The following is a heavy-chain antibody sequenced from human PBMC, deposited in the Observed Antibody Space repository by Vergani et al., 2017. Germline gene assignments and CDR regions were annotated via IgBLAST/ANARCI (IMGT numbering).Heavy chain of an antibody. V-gene: IGHV1-8*01. Sequence: QVQLVQSGAEVKKPGASVKVSCKASGYTFTSYDINWVRQATGQGLEWMGWMNPNSGNTGYAQKFQGRVTMTRNTSISTAYMELSSLRSEDTAVYYCATGPGQFYDSSGYYWGYWGQGTLVTVSS. CDR2: MNPNSGNT. CDR3: ATGPGQFYDSSGYYWGY. D-gene: IGHD3-22*01. J-gene: IGHJ4*02. CDR1: GYTFTSYD.